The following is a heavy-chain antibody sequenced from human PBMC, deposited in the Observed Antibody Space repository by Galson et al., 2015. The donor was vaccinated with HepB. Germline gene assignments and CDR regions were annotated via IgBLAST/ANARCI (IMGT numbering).Heavy chain of an antibody. D-gene: IGHD1-14*01. CDR2: TWYDGSNT. V-gene: IGHV3-33*06. CDR1: GFSFRTYA. CDR3: AKESWRSKAWYKDCRERELDV. J-gene: IGHJ6*02. Sequence: SLRLSCAASGFSFRTYAMHWVRQAPGRGLEWVAFTWYDGSNTYYADSVKGRFTISRDNSKNMLYLQMNSLRSEDTAVYYCAKESWRSKAWYKDCRERELDVWCQGTTVTV.